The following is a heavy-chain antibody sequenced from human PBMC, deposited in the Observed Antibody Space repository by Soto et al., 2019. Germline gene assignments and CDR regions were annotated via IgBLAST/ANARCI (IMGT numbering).Heavy chain of an antibody. J-gene: IGHJ6*02. V-gene: IGHV3-23*01. Sequence: EVQLLESGGGLVQPGGSLRLSCAASGFTFSSYAMSWVRQAPGKGLEWVSAISGSGGSTYYADSVKGRFTISRDNSKNTLYLQMNSLRAEDTAVYYCAKGGRCRVLRFLEWPKQNGMDVWGQGTTVTVSS. CDR3: AKGGRCRVLRFLEWPKQNGMDV. CDR2: ISGSGGST. D-gene: IGHD3-3*01. CDR1: GFTFSSYA.